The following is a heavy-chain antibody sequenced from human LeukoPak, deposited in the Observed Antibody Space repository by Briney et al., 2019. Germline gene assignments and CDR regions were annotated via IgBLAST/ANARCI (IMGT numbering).Heavy chain of an antibody. J-gene: IGHJ4*02. CDR3: ARVGYYDSSGYLEQ. D-gene: IGHD3-22*01. V-gene: IGHV4-59*01. CDR2: IYYTGST. Sequence: SETLSLTCTVSGGSISFYYWNWIRQSPGKGLEWIGYIYYTGSTNYNPHFRSRVTMSVDRSKNQFSLKLISVTAADTAVYYCARVGYYDSSGYLEQWGQGTLVTVSS. CDR1: GGSISFYY.